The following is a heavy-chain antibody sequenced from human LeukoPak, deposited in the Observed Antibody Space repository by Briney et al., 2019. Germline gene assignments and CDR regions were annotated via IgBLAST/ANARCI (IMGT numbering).Heavy chain of an antibody. D-gene: IGHD3-22*01. Sequence: GGSLRLSCAVSGITLSNYGMSWVRQAPGKGLQWVAGISDSGGTTKYADSVKGRFTISRDNPRNTLYLQMSSLRTEDTAVYFCAKRGVVIRVILVGFHKQANYFDSWGQGVLVTVSS. J-gene: IGHJ4*02. CDR2: ISDSGGTT. CDR1: GITLSNYG. CDR3: AKRGVVIRVILVGFHKQANYFDS. V-gene: IGHV3-23*01.